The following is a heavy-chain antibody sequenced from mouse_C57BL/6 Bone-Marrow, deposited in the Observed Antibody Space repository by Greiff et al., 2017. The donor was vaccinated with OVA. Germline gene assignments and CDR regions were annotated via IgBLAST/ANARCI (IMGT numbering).Heavy chain of an antibody. CDR3: VGGDYFDY. D-gene: IGHD4-1*01. CDR1: GFSFTSYG. Sequence: VKVVESGPGLVQPSQSLSITCTVSGFSFTSYGVHWVRQSPGKGLEWLGVIWRGGSTDYNAAFMSRLSITKDNSKSQVFFKMNSLQADDTAIYYCVGGDYFDYWGQGTTLTVSS. V-gene: IGHV2-5*01. J-gene: IGHJ2*01. CDR2: IWRGGST.